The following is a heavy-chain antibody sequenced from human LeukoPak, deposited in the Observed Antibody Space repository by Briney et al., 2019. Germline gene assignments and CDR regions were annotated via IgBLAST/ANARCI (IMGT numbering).Heavy chain of an antibody. CDR1: GFNFSIYS. CDR2: ITRSSTTI. V-gene: IGHV3-48*01. CDR3: ARVQTNGHYYFYMDV. Sequence: GGSLRLSCAASGFNFSIYSMNWVRQAPGKGLEWVSYITRSSTTIYYADSVKGRFTISRDNAKNSLYLQVNSLRAEDTAVYFCARVQTNGHYYFYMDVWGKGTTVTVSS. J-gene: IGHJ6*03. D-gene: IGHD2-8*01.